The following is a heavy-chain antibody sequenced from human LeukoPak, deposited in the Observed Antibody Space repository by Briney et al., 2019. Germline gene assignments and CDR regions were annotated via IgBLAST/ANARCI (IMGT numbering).Heavy chain of an antibody. J-gene: IGHJ4*02. CDR3: ARQGIVVAGTRGFDH. D-gene: IGHD6-13*01. CDR2: IYPGDSDI. CDR1: GYRFTNYW. Sequence: GESLKISCKGSGYRFTNYWIAWVRQMPGKGLEWMGIIYPGDSDIRYSPSFQGQVTISADKSINTAYLQWSSLKASDTAMYYCARQGIVVAGTRGFDHWGQGTLVTVSS. V-gene: IGHV5-51*01.